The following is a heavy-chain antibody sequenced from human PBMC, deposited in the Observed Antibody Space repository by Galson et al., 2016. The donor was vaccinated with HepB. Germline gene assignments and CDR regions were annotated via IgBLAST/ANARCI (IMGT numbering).Heavy chain of an antibody. CDR1: GDSVSSNTAS. CDR3: TRDFDY. J-gene: IGHJ4*02. Sequence: CAISGDSVSSNTASWNWIRQSPSRGLEWLGRTYYRSKWINEYAVSVKSRITINPDTSENQFSLQLNSVTPEDTAVYYCTRDFDYWGQGTLVTVSS. CDR2: TYYRSKWIN. V-gene: IGHV6-1*01.